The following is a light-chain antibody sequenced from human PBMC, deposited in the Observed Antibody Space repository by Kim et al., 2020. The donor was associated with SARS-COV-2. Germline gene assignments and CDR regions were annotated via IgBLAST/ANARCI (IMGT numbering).Light chain of an antibody. J-gene: IGKJ4*01. CDR1: QGISSY. CDR2: AAS. CDR3: QQYYSYPPLT. Sequence: STGDRVTITCRASQGISSYLAWYQQKPGKAPKLLIYAASTLQSGVPSRFSGSGSGTDFTLTISCLQSEDSATYYCQQYYSYPPLTFGGGTKVDIK. V-gene: IGKV1-8*01.